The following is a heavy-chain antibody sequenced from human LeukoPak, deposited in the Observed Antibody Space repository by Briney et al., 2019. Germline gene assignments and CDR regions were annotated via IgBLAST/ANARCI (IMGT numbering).Heavy chain of an antibody. CDR1: GFTFRSHP. J-gene: IGHJ4*02. D-gene: IGHD5-12*01. Sequence: GESLRLSCEASGFTFRSHPMHWVRQAPGKGLEWVAVIRHDESNKNYADSVKGRFTISRDNSKNTLYLQMTSLRVEDTGLYYCAKDQIVAGSGAYLDHWGQGTLVIVSS. CDR2: IRHDESNK. V-gene: IGHV3-33*06. CDR3: AKDQIVAGSGAYLDH.